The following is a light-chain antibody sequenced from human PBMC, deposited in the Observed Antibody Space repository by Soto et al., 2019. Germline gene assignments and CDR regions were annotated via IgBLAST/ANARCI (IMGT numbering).Light chain of an antibody. CDR1: QSISSY. J-gene: IGKJ3*01. V-gene: IGKV1-27*01. CDR2: SAS. Sequence: DIQLTQSPSSLSASVGDSVNITCRVSQSISSYLNWYRQKPGKVPKRLIYSASNLQSGVPSRFSGSGSGTDLTLTISILQPEDVATNYDQRTYNATPSTFGPGTKVDIK. CDR3: QRTYNATPST.